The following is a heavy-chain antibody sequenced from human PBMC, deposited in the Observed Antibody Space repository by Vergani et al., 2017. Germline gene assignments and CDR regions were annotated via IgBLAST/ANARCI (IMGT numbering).Heavy chain of an antibody. D-gene: IGHD3-10*01. CDR2: IYWNDDK. CDR1: GFSLSTRGVG. J-gene: IGHJ4*02. CDR3: AHSLAVGVVRGVRIPNFDY. Sequence: QITLKESGPTLVKPTQTLTLTCTFSGFSLSTRGVGVGWIRQPPAKALEWLALIYWNDDKRYSPCLKSSLTITKDTSKNQVVLTMTNMDPVDTATYYCAHSLAVGVVRGVRIPNFDYWGQGTLVTVSS. V-gene: IGHV2-5*01.